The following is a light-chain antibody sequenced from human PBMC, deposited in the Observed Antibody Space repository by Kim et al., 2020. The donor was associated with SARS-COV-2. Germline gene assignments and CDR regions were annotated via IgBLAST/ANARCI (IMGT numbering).Light chain of an antibody. CDR1: QSISTR. CDR3: QQYNSFAVT. V-gene: IGKV1-5*01. J-gene: IGKJ4*01. CDR2: DAS. Sequence: DIQMTQSPSTLSAPVGGRVSITCRASQSISTRLAWYQQKPGKAPKLLIYDASSLEDGVPSRFSGSGSGTEFTLTINSLQPGDSATYFCQQYNSFAVTFGGGTKVEIK.